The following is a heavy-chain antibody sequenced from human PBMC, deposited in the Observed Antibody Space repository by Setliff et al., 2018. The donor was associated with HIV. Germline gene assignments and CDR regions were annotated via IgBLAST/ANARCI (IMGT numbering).Heavy chain of an antibody. CDR3: ARDLPELTGRSFDP. CDR2: IYTSGST. CDR1: GSSISGYF. J-gene: IGHJ5*02. Sequence: PSETLSLTCNVSGSSISGYFWTWIRQPAGKGLEWIGRIYTSGSTNYNPSLKSRLSMSIDTSKNHFSLRLTSVTAADTAVYYCARDLPELTGRSFDPWGQGIQVTVSS. V-gene: IGHV4-4*07. D-gene: IGHD7-27*01.